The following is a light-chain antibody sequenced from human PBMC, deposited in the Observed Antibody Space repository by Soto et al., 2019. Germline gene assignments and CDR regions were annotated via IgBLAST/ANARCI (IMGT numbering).Light chain of an antibody. CDR2: DVS. J-gene: IGKJ1*01. CDR1: QSVSSAY. Sequence: EIVLPQYPEPRSLSPGERSTLSCMPRQSVSSAYLAWYQQKPGQAPRLLIYDVSSRATGIPDRFSGSGSGTDFTLTVCILEPEDFVVYCCQEYGCSPERFGQGTKVDI. CDR3: QEYGCSPER. V-gene: IGKV3-20*01.